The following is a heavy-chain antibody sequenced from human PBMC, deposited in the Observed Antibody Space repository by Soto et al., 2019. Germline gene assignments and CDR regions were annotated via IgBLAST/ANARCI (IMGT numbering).Heavy chain of an antibody. CDR2: ISGGGYTA. Sequence: EVQLLESGGGLVQPGGSLRLSCVVSGVTRSHAMYWVRQAPGQGLEWVAGISGGGYTAYYPDSVRGRFTISRDNSKNTVYLQLDNLRDDDTAVYYCAMAQGVATIKSNFDYWGQGTLVTVSS. D-gene: IGHD5-12*01. CDR1: GVTRSHA. J-gene: IGHJ4*02. CDR3: AMAQGVATIKSNFDY. V-gene: IGHV3-23*01.